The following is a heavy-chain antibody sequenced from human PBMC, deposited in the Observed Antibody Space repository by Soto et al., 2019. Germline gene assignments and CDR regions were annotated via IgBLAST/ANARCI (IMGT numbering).Heavy chain of an antibody. D-gene: IGHD3-16*01. CDR3: ARGDDFDYYYGVDV. CDR2: IVPMFGTS. V-gene: IGHV1-69*06. CDR1: GGTFSNHA. J-gene: IGHJ6*02. Sequence: QVQLVQSGAEVTKPGSSVKVSCKASGGTFSNHAISWVRQAPGQGLEWMGGIVPMFGTSNYAQKFQGRVTTTADKSTNTAYMELSSLTSEDTAVYYCARGDDFDYYYGVDVWGQGTTVTVSS.